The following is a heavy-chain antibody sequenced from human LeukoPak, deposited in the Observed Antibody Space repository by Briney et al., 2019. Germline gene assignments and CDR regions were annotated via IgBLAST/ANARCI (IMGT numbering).Heavy chain of an antibody. Sequence: GGSLRLSGAASGFTFSSYDMHWVRQATGKGLEWVSAIGTAGDTYYPGSVKGRFTISRENAKNSLYLQMNSLRAGDTAVYYCARAQAGIAAFDIWGQGTMVTVSS. D-gene: IGHD6-13*01. CDR2: IGTAGDT. CDR3: ARAQAGIAAFDI. CDR1: GFTFSSYD. V-gene: IGHV3-13*01. J-gene: IGHJ3*02.